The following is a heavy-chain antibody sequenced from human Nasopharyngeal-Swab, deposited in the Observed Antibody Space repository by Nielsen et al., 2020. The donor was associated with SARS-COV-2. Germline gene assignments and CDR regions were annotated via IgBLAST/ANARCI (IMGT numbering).Heavy chain of an antibody. V-gene: IGHV3-23*01. CDR3: AKELKVRGVLRAFDP. CDR2: ISGSGGST. J-gene: IGHJ5*02. Sequence: GESLKISCAASGFTFSSYAMSWVRQAPRKGLEWVSAISGSGGSTYYADSVKGRFTISRDNSKNTLYLQMNSLRAEDTAVYYCAKELKVRGVLRAFDPWGQGTLVTVSS. D-gene: IGHD3-10*01. CDR1: GFTFSSYA.